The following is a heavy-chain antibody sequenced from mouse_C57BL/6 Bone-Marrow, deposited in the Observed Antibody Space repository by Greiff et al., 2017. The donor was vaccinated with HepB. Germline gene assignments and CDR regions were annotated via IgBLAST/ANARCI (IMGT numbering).Heavy chain of an antibody. D-gene: IGHD1-1*01. V-gene: IGHV5-17*01. CDR3: ARRPAIYYYGSSLDY. J-gene: IGHJ2*01. CDR2: ISSGSSTI. Sequence: DVMLVESGGGLVKPGGSLKLSCAASGFTFSDYGMHWVRQAPEKGLEWVAYISSGSSTIYYADTVKGRFTISRDNAKNTLFLQMTSLRSEDTAMYYCARRPAIYYYGSSLDYWGQGTTLTVSS. CDR1: GFTFSDYG.